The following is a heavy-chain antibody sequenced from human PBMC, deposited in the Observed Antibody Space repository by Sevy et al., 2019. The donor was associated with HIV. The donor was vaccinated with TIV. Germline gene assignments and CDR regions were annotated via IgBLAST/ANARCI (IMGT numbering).Heavy chain of an antibody. D-gene: IGHD2-15*01. CDR3: TRGLAPADTPEYYFDY. V-gene: IGHV3-49*03. J-gene: IGHJ4*02. Sequence: GGSLRLSCTTSGFTFDDFAMSWFRQAPGKGLEWVAFITRNSYEAYGGTTDYATSVKGRFIISSDDSKSIAYLQMNSLKTEDTALYYCTRGLAPADTPEYYFDYWGQGTLVTVSS. CDR2: ITRNSYEAYGGTT. CDR1: GFTFDDFA.